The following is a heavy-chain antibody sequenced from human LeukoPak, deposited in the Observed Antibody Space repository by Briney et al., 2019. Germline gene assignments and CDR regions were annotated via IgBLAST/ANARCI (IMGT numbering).Heavy chain of an antibody. CDR3: ARDGLSKEAFDI. V-gene: IGHV4-59*02. Sequence: SETLSLTCTVSGGSVSSYYWHWIRQPPGKGLEWIGYIDYSRSPNYNSSLQSRVTISIDMPKNQFSLTLRSVTAADTAMYYCARDGLSKEAFDIWGQGTMVTVSS. J-gene: IGHJ3*02. CDR2: IDYSRSP. CDR1: GGSVSSYY. D-gene: IGHD3-3*02.